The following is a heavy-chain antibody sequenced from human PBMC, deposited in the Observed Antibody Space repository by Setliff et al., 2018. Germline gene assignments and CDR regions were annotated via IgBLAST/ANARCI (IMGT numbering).Heavy chain of an antibody. CDR3: ARDRDSSGYPYYFDY. Sequence: ASVKVSCKASGYTFIGYYMHWVRQAPGQGLEWMGWINPNSGGTNYAQKFQGWVTMTRDTSISTAYMELSRLRSDDTAVYYCARDRDSSGYPYYFDYWGQGTLVTVSS. J-gene: IGHJ4*02. V-gene: IGHV1-2*04. CDR1: GYTFIGYY. CDR2: INPNSGGT. D-gene: IGHD3-22*01.